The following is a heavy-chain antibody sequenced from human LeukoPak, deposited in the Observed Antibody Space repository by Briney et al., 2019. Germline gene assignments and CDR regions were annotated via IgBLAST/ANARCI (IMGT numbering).Heavy chain of an antibody. CDR2: IRQDGSAA. CDR3: ARDYYASGSHDS. Sequence: PGGSLRLSCAASGFTFSSFWMTWVRQAPGKGLEWVANIRQDGSAAYYVDSVKGRFTISRDNAKNSLCLQLNSLRAEDTAVYYCARDYYASGSHDSWGQGALVTVSS. J-gene: IGHJ4*02. V-gene: IGHV3-7*04. CDR1: GFTFSSFW. D-gene: IGHD3-10*01.